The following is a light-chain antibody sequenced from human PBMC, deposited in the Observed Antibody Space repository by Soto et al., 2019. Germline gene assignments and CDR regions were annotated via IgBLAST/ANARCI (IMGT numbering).Light chain of an antibody. CDR1: QSVSSN. CDR3: QHYNNWPPKFT. CDR2: GAP. V-gene: IGKV3-15*01. Sequence: EIVMTQSPATLSVSPGERATLSCRASQSVSSNLAWYQQKPGQSPRLLIYGAPTRATGIPARFSGSGSGTEFTLTISSLQSEDFAVYYCQHYNNWPPKFTFGPGTQVDI. J-gene: IGKJ3*01.